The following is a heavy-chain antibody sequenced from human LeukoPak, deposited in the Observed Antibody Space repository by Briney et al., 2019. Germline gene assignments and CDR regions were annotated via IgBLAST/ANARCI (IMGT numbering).Heavy chain of an antibody. CDR3: AREDYYGSGNYVAWGGAFDV. D-gene: IGHD3-10*01. CDR1: GFSFSSYW. CDR2: IKQDGSEK. V-gene: IGHV3-7*01. Sequence: GGSLRLSCEASGFSFSSYWMTWVRQAPGKGLEWVANIKQDGSEKYYVDSVKGRFTISRDNAKISVFLQMNCLRAEDTAVYYCAREDYYGSGNYVAWGGAFDVWGRGTTVTVSS. J-gene: IGHJ3*01.